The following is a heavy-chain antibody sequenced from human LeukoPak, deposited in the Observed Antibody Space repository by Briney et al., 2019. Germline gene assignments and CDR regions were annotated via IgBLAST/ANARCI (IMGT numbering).Heavy chain of an antibody. V-gene: IGHV3-11*01. D-gene: IGHD5-24*01. CDR1: GFTFSDYY. CDR3: ARGRDGYKY. Sequence: GGSLRLSCAASGFTFSDYYMSWIRQAPGKGLEWLSYISSRGKTTHFADSVKGRFSVSRDNTNNTLYVQMNSLRAEDTAVYFCARGRDGYKYWGQGTLVTVS. J-gene: IGHJ4*02. CDR2: ISSRGKTT.